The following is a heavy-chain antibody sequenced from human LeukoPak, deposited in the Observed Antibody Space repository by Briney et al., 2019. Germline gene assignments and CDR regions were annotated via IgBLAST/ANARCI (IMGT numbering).Heavy chain of an antibody. Sequence: GGSLRLSCAASGFTFSSYWMSWVRQAPGKGLEWVANIKQDGSEKYYVDSVQGRFTISRDNSKNTLYLQMNSLRTEDTAVYYCAKERYSSSSLFAITPFDYWGQGTLVTVSS. CDR2: IKQDGSEK. V-gene: IGHV3-7*01. D-gene: IGHD6-13*01. J-gene: IGHJ4*02. CDR3: AKERYSSSSLFAITPFDY. CDR1: GFTFSSYW.